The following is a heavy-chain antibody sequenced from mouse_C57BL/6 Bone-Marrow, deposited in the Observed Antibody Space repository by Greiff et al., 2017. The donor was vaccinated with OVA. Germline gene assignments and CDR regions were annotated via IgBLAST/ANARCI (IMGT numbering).Heavy chain of an antibody. CDR1: GYTFTSYG. CDR3: ARRGKTFSWFAY. J-gene: IGHJ3*01. V-gene: IGHV1-81*01. CDR2: IYPRSGNT. Sequence: VQLQESGAELARPGASVKLSCKASGYTFTSYGISWVKQRTGQGLEWIGEIYPRSGNTYYNEKFKGKATLTADKSSSTAYMELRSLTSEDSAVYFCARRGKTFSWFAYWGQGTLVTVSA.